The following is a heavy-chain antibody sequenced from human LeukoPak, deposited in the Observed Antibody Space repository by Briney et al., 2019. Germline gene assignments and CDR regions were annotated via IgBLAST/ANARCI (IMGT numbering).Heavy chain of an antibody. V-gene: IGHV1-2*02. D-gene: IGHD2/OR15-2a*01. CDR2: INPNSGGT. Sequence: ASVKVSCKASGGTFSSYAISWVRQAPGQGLEWMGWINPNSGGTDYAQKFQGRVTMTRDTSISTAYMDLSRLRSDDTAIYYCARDSTSSWYGGVDYWGQGTLVIVSS. J-gene: IGHJ4*02. CDR3: ARDSTSSWYGGVDY. CDR1: GGTFSSYA.